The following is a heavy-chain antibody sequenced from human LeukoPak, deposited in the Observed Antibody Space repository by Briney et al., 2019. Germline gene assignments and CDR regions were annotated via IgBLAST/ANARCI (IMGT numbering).Heavy chain of an antibody. Sequence: SETLSLTCTVSGVSISTSNSYWGWIRQPPGKGLEWIGSMYYTGNTYYNASLKSRVTISIDTSKNQFSLKLTSVTAADTAVYYCARTTEGGYTYDYFYYYYMDVWGKGTTVTISS. CDR3: ARTTEGGYTYDYFYYYYMDV. D-gene: IGHD5-18*01. CDR1: GVSISTSNSY. V-gene: IGHV4-39*07. CDR2: MYYTGNT. J-gene: IGHJ6*03.